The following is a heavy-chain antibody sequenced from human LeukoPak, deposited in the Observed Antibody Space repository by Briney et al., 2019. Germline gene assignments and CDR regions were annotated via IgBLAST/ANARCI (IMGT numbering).Heavy chain of an antibody. Sequence: SETLSLTCAVYGGSFSGYYWSWIRQPPGKGLEWIGEINHSGSTNYNPSLKSRVTISVDTSKNQFSLKLSSVTAADTAVYYCARMVHTAAAAGDYWGQGTLVTVSS. J-gene: IGHJ4*02. CDR1: GGSFSGYY. CDR2: INHSGST. D-gene: IGHD6-13*01. CDR3: ARMVHTAAAAGDY. V-gene: IGHV4-34*01.